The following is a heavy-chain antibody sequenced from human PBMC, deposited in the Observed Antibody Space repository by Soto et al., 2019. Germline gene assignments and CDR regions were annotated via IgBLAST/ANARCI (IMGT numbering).Heavy chain of an antibody. CDR2: ISYDGSSK. CDR1: GFTFSSYA. CDR3: ARAVTQYFDS. Sequence: GGSLRLSCAASGFTFSSYAMHWVRQAPGKGLEWVAVISYDGSSKYYADSVKGRFTISRDYSKNTLYLQMNSLRAEDTAVYYCARAVTQYFDSWGQGSLVTVSS. D-gene: IGHD4-4*01. V-gene: IGHV3-30-3*01. J-gene: IGHJ4*02.